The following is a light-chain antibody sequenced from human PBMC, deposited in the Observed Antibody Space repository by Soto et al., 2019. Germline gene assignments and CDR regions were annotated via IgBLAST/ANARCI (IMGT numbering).Light chain of an antibody. V-gene: IGLV2-11*01. CDR3: CSYAGSPRYV. J-gene: IGLJ1*01. CDR2: DVS. Sequence: QSALTQPRSVSGSPGQSVTISCTGTSSDVGRYDLVSWYQQHPGKAPKVMIYDVSERPSGVPDRFSGSKSGNTASLTISGLQAEDEADYYCCSYAGSPRYVFGTGTQLTV. CDR1: SSDVGRYDL.